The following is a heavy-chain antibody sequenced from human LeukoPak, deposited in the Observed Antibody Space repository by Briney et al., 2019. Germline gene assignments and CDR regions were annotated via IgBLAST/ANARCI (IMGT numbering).Heavy chain of an antibody. CDR3: ARVRIDSGYDLGDYYYYMDV. V-gene: IGHV1-69*13. D-gene: IGHD5-12*01. CDR2: IIPIFGTA. CDR1: GGTFSSYA. Sequence: ASVKVSCKASGGTFSSYAISWVRQAPGQGLEWMGGIIPIFGTANYAQKFQGRVTITADESTSTAYMELSSLRSEDTAVYYCARVRIDSGYDLGDYYYYMDVWGKGTTVTVSS. J-gene: IGHJ6*03.